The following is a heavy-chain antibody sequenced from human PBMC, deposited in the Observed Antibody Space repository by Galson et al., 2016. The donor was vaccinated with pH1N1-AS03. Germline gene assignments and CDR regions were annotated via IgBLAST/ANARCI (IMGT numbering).Heavy chain of an antibody. CDR3: AREGTDYGDFLDYYFGMDV. CDR1: GGTFSKYA. Sequence: VKVSCKASGGTFSKYAISWVRQAPGQGLEWMGEIIPILGISNYAQKVQGRVTITADKLTSTAYMELSSLRSEDTAVYYCAREGTDYGDFLDYYFGMDVWGQGTTVTVSS. J-gene: IGHJ6*02. D-gene: IGHD4-17*01. CDR2: IIPILGIS. V-gene: IGHV1-69*10.